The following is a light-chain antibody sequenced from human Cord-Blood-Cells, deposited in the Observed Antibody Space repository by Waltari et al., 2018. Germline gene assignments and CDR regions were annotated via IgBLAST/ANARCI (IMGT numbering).Light chain of an antibody. CDR1: SRAVGSYNL. CDR2: AGS. J-gene: IGLJ2*01. V-gene: IGLV2-23*03. CDR3: CSYAGSSTFVV. Sequence: QSALTQPASVSGSPGQSITIPCTGTSRAVGSYNLVSWYQPHPGKAPKLMIYAGSKRPSGVSNRFSGSKSGNTASLTISGLQAEDEADYYCCSYAGSSTFVVFGGGTKLTVL.